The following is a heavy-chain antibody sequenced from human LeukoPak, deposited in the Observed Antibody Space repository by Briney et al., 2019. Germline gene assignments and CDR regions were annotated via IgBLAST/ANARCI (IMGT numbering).Heavy chain of an antibody. J-gene: IGHJ6*02. CDR2: IDPSDSYT. Sequence: GESLKISCKGSGYSFTSYWISWLRQMPGKGLEWMGRIDPSDSYTNYSPSFQGHVTISADKSISTAYLQWSSLKASDTAMYYCARHPLAAAVLYYYGMDVWGQGTTVTVSS. V-gene: IGHV5-10-1*01. CDR3: ARHPLAAAVLYYYGMDV. D-gene: IGHD6-13*01. CDR1: GYSFTSYW.